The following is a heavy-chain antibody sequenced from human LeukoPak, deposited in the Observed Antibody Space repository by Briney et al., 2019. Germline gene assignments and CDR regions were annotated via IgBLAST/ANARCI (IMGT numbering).Heavy chain of an antibody. CDR1: GFTFSSYA. CDR2: ISSNGGST. V-gene: IGHV3-64*01. D-gene: IGHD3-16*01. Sequence: GGSLRLPCAASGFTFSSYAMHWVRQAPGKGLEYVSAISSNGGSTYYANSVKGRFTISRDNSKNTLYLQMGSLRAEDMAVYYCARDYVADYWGQGTLVTVSS. J-gene: IGHJ4*02. CDR3: ARDYVADY.